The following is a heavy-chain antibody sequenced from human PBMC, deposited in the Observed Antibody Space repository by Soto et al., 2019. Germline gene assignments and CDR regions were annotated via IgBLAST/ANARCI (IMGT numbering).Heavy chain of an antibody. V-gene: IGHV1-69*02. CDR3: ARLLEGYGDYVAGKPHDY. CDR2: IIPILGIA. CDR1: GGTFSSYT. J-gene: IGHJ4*02. Sequence: QVQLVQSGAEVKKPGSSVKVSCKASGGTFSSYTISWVRQAPGQGLEWMGRIIPILGIANYAQKFQGRVTITAEKSTSTAYMELSSLRSEDTAVYYCARLLEGYGDYVAGKPHDYWGQGTLVTVSS. D-gene: IGHD4-17*01.